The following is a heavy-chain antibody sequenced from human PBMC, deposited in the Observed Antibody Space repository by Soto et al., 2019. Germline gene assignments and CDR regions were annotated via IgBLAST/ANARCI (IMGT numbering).Heavy chain of an antibody. D-gene: IGHD2-15*01. CDR2: IFSSGST. CDR1: NDSIDSRSYY. CDR3: ARNIKAATSEVLFDC. Sequence: SETLSLTCTVSNDSIDSRSYYWSWIRQHPGEGLEWIGYIFSSGSTFYNPSLKSRVTISMDTSRKSFSLNLRSVTAADSAVYYCARNIKAATSEVLFDCWGQGDLVTVSS. J-gene: IGHJ4*02. V-gene: IGHV4-31*03.